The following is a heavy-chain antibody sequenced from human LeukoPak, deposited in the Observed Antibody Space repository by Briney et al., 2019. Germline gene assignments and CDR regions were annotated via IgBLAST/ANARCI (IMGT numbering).Heavy chain of an antibody. CDR2: IYTSGST. V-gene: IGHV4-4*07. D-gene: IGHD3-10*01. CDR3: ARAYGSGSKYNWFDP. J-gene: IGHJ5*02. CDR1: GFTFNSFE. Sequence: GSLRLSCAASGFTFNSFEMIWVRQAPGKGLEWIGHIYTSGSTNYNPSLKSRVTMSVDTSKNQFSLKLSSVTAADTAVYYCARAYGSGSKYNWFDPWGQGTLVTVSS.